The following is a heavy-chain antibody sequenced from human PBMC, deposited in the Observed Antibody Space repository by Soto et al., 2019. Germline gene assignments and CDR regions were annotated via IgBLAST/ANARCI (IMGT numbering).Heavy chain of an antibody. CDR1: GGTFSSYT. D-gene: IGHD6-6*01. J-gene: IGHJ4*02. CDR2: IIPILGIA. CDR3: AREVRIAALKN. V-gene: IGHV1-69*08. Sequence: QVPLVQSGAEVKKPGSSVKVSCKASGGTFSSYTISWVRQAPGQGLEWIGRIIPILGIANYAQKFQGRVTITADKSTSTAYMELSSLRSEDTAVYYCAREVRIAALKNWGQGTLVTVSS.